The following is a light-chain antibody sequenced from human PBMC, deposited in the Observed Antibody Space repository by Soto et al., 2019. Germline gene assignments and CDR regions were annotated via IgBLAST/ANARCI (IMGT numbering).Light chain of an antibody. V-gene: IGLV1-40*01. J-gene: IGLJ2*01. CDR3: QSYDSSLSGYVV. Sequence: VLTQPPSVSGAPGQRVTISCTGSSSNIGAGYDVHWYQQLPGTAPKLLIYGNSNRPSGVPDRFSGSKSGTSASLVITGLQAEDEADYYCQSYDSSLSGYVVFGGGTKLTVL. CDR2: GNS. CDR1: SSNIGAGYD.